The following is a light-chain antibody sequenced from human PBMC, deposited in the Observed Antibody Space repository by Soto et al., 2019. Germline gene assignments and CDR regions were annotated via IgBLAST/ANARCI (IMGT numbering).Light chain of an antibody. CDR3: QQYNSYQWT. J-gene: IGKJ1*01. V-gene: IGKV1-5*01. CDR1: QSISSW. CDR2: DAS. Sequence: DIQITQSPSTLSASVGDRVTITCRASQSISSWLAWYQQKPGKAPNLLIYDASNLESGVPSRFSGSGSGTEFTLTISSMQPDDFANYYCQQYNSYQWTFGQGTKVDIK.